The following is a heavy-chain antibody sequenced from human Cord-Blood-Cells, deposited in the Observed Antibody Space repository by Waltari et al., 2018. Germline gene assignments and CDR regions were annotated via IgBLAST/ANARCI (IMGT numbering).Heavy chain of an antibody. CDR1: GGTFSSYA. CDR3: ARDNNSSSSWFDP. D-gene: IGHD6-6*01. Sequence: QVQLVQSGAAVKKLGFSVKVSCKASGGTFSSYAISWRRTAPGKGLAGRGGIIPIFATANSEQKFQGRVTITADESTSTAYMELSSLRSEDTAVYYCARDNNSSSSWFDPWGQGTLVTVSS. J-gene: IGHJ5*02. CDR2: IIPIFATA. V-gene: IGHV1-69*01.